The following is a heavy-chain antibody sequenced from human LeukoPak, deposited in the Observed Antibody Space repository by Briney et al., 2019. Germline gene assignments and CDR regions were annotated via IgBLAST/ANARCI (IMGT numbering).Heavy chain of an antibody. CDR2: INPNSGGT. CDR3: ASGVVILTALLGFDT. Sequence: ASVKVSCKASGYTFTNYYMHWVRQAPGQGLEWMGWINPNSGGTNYAQKFQGRVTMTRDTSISTAYMELTRLRSDDTAVYYCASGVVILTALLGFDTWGQGTMVTVSS. D-gene: IGHD2-15*01. CDR1: GYTFTNYY. J-gene: IGHJ3*02. V-gene: IGHV1-2*02.